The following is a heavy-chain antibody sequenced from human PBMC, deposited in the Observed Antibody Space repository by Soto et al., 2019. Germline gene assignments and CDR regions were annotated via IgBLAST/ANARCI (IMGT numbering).Heavy chain of an antibody. CDR1: GGSISSGGYS. CDR3: ARGMTTVTTYDY. J-gene: IGHJ4*02. CDR2: IYHSGST. D-gene: IGHD4-4*01. Sequence: QLQLQESGSGLVKPSQTLSLTCAVSGGSISSGGYSWSWIRQPPGKGLEWIGYIYHSGSTYYIPSLKSRGTIPVDRSKNQFSLNLSSVTAADTAVYYCARGMTTVTTYDYWGQGTLVTVSS. V-gene: IGHV4-30-2*01.